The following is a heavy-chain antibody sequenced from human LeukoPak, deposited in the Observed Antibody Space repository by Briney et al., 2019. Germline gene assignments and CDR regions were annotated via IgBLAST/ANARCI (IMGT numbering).Heavy chain of an antibody. CDR2: IRYDGSNK. Sequence: GGSLRLSCAASGFTFSGFGLHWVRQAPGKGLEWVTFIRYDGSNKYYADSVKGRFTISRDDSKNTLYLQMNSLRPEDTAVYYCAKDGIFGVVILVYWGQGTLVTVSS. J-gene: IGHJ4*02. CDR1: GFTFSGFG. D-gene: IGHD3-3*01. CDR3: AKDGIFGVVILVY. V-gene: IGHV3-30*02.